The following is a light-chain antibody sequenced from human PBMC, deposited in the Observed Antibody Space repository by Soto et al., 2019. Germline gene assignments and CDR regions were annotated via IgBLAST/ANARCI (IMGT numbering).Light chain of an antibody. Sequence: QSILTAPSCASVSPGQSVTISCTGTSSDVGGYNYVSWYQQHPGKAPKLMIYEVSKRPSGVPDRFSGSKSGNTASLTVYGLQAEDEGDYYCGSYAGSNNVFGTGTKVTVL. CDR1: SSDVGGYNY. CDR3: GSYAGSNNV. V-gene: IGLV2-8*01. CDR2: EVS. J-gene: IGLJ1*01.